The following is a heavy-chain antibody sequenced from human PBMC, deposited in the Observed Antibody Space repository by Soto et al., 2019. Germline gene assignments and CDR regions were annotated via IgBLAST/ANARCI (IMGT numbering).Heavy chain of an antibody. CDR3: ASDSGSGYDNYYYYGMDV. Sequence: QVQLVQSGAEVKKPGSSVKVSCKASGGTFSSYAISWVRQAPGQGLEWMGGIIPIFGTANYAQKFQGRVTITADKSTSTAYMELSSLRSEYTAVYYCASDSGSGYDNYYYYGMDVWGQGTTVTVSS. J-gene: IGHJ6*02. CDR1: GGTFSSYA. V-gene: IGHV1-69*06. D-gene: IGHD5-12*01. CDR2: IIPIFGTA.